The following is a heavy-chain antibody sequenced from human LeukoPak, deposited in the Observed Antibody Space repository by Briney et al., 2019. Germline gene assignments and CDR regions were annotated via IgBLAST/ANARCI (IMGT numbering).Heavy chain of an antibody. Sequence: GGSLRLSCAASGFTFSSYGMHWVRQAPGKGLEWVAVIWYDGSNKYYADSVKGRFTISRDDSKNTLYLQMNSLRAEDTAVYYCARVSRWVATNYFDYWGQGTLVTVSS. D-gene: IGHD5-24*01. V-gene: IGHV3-33*01. CDR1: GFTFSSYG. CDR2: IWYDGSNK. CDR3: ARVSRWVATNYFDY. J-gene: IGHJ4*02.